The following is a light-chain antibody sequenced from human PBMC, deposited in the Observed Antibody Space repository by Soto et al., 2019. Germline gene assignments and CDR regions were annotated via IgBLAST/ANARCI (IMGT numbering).Light chain of an antibody. J-gene: IGKJ1*01. CDR2: KAS. CDR1: QTISSW. Sequence: DIQMTQSPSTLSGSVGDRVTITCRASQTISSWLAWYQQKPGKAPKLLIYKASTLKSGVPSRFSGSGSGTEFTLTISSLQPDDFATYCCQHYNGYSEAFGQGTKVDIK. CDR3: QHYNGYSEA. V-gene: IGKV1-5*03.